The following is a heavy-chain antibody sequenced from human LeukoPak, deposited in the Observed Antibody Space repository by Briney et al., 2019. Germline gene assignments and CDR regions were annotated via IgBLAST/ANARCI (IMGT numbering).Heavy chain of an antibody. Sequence: PGGSLRLSCAASGFTFSSYSMNWVRQAPGKGLEWVSYISISSTIYYADSVKGRFTISRDNAKNSLYLQMDSLRAEDTAVYYCARGQVSLWSHFDYWGQGTLVTVSS. CDR1: GFTFSSYS. D-gene: IGHD3-3*01. CDR2: ISISSTI. V-gene: IGHV3-48*01. J-gene: IGHJ4*02. CDR3: ARGQVSLWSHFDY.